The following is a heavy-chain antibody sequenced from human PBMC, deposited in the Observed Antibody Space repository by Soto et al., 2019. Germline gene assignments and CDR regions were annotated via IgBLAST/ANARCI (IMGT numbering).Heavy chain of an antibody. J-gene: IGHJ4*02. CDR2: ISSGGGHT. CDR3: AKVPEFCGYNFYTVDS. V-gene: IGHV3-23*01. CDR1: GFTFSNSA. Sequence: EVQLLESGGGLAQPGGSLRLSCAASGFTFSNSAMSWVRQVPGKGLEWAAGISSGGGHTNYADSVKGRFTISRDNFKDTLYLQMNSLRAEDTALYYCAKVPEFCGYNFYTVDSWGPGALVTVSA. D-gene: IGHD3-22*01.